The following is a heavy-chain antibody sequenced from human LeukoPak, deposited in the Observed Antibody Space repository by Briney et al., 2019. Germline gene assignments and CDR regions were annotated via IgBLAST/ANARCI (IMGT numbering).Heavy chain of an antibody. CDR2: ISGSGGST. D-gene: IGHD5-12*01. CDR1: GFTFSSYA. Sequence: PGGSLRLSCAASGFTFSSYAMSWVRQAPGKGLEWVSAISGSGGSTYYADSVKGRLTISRDNSKNTLNLLMNSLRAEYTAVYYCAKGPGGWWLSRSAPFDYWGQGTPVTVSS. V-gene: IGHV3-23*01. J-gene: IGHJ4*02. CDR3: AKGPGGWWLSRSAPFDY.